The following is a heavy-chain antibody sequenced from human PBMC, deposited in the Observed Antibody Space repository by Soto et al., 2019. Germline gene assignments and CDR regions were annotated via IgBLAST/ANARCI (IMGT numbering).Heavy chain of an antibody. CDR1: GFTVSSNY. D-gene: IGHD3-9*01. CDR2: IYSGGST. CDR3: ARGLHFYYDILTGYYESGAFDI. V-gene: IGHV3-53*04. J-gene: IGHJ3*02. Sequence: GGSLRLSCAASGFTVSSNYMSWVRQAPGKGLEWVSVIYSGGSTYYADSVKGRFTISRHNSKNTLYLQMNSLRAEDTAVYYCARGLHFYYDILTGYYESGAFDIWGQGTMVTVSS.